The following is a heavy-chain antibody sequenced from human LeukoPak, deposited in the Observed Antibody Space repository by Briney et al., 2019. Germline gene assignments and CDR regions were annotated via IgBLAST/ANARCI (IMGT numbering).Heavy chain of an antibody. V-gene: IGHV4-59*08. CDR3: ARHVQGGDAFDI. J-gene: IGHJ3*02. Sequence: PSETLSLTCAVYGVSFSGYYWSWIRQPPGKGLEWIGYIYYSGSTNYNPSLKSRVTISVDTSKNQFSLKLSSVTAADTAVYYCARHVQGGDAFDIWGQGTMVTVSS. CDR2: IYYSGST. D-gene: IGHD1-1*01. CDR1: GVSFSGYY.